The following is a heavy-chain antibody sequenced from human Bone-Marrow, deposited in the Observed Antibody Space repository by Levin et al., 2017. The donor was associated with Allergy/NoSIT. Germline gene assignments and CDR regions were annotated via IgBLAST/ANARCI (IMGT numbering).Heavy chain of an antibody. CDR3: ARVCGLAVAGKEHTTDAFDI. CDR1: GFTFSSYW. J-gene: IGHJ3*02. D-gene: IGHD6-19*01. CDR2: IKQDGSEK. V-gene: IGHV3-7*01. Sequence: GGSLRLSCAASGFTFSSYWMSWVRQAPGKGLEWVANIKQDGSEKYYVDSVKGRFTISRDNAKNSLYLQMNSLRAEDTAVYYCARVCGLAVAGKEHTTDAFDIWGQGTMVTVSS.